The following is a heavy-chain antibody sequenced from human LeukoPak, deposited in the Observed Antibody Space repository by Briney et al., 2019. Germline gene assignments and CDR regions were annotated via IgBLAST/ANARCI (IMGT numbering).Heavy chain of an antibody. V-gene: IGHV3-23*01. D-gene: IGHD2-21*02. Sequence: GGSLRLSCAASGFTFSSYAMSWVRQAPGKGLEWVSAISGSGGSTYYADSVKGRFTISRDNSKNTLYLQMSSLRAEDTAVYYCAKDRLFLDAFDIWGQGTMVTVSS. CDR3: AKDRLFLDAFDI. J-gene: IGHJ3*02. CDR1: GFTFSSYA. CDR2: ISGSGGST.